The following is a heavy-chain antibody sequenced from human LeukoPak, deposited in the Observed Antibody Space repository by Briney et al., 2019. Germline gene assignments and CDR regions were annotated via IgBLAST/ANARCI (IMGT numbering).Heavy chain of an antibody. CDR3: ARVSVAVAVGAFDI. Sequence: PSETLSLTCTVSGGSISSGSYYWSWIRQPAGKGLEGIGRIYTSGSTNYNPSLKSRVTISVDTSKNQFSLKLSSVTAADTAVYYCARVSVAVAVGAFDIWGQGTMVTVSS. CDR1: GGSISSGSYY. CDR2: IYTSGST. V-gene: IGHV4-61*02. J-gene: IGHJ3*02. D-gene: IGHD6-19*01.